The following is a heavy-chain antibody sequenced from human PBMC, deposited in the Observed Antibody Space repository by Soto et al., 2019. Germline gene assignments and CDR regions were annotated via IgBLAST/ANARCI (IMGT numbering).Heavy chain of an antibody. CDR1: GYTFTGYG. J-gene: IGHJ4*02. CDR2: ASPLSATT. D-gene: IGHD2-21*02. V-gene: IGHV1-18*01. CDR3: ARGGTAEADF. Sequence: QAQLVQSGAEVKEPGASVKVSCKASGYTFTGYGITWVRQAPGQGLEWMGWASPLSATTNYAPKFQGRVTMTTDTSTKMAYMELRSLRSYDTAVYYCARGGTAEADFWGQGTLVTVSS.